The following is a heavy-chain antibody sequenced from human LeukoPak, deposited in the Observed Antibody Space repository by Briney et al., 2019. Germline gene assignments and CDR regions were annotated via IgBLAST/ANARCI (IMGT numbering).Heavy chain of an antibody. V-gene: IGHV3-66*01. Sequence: GGSLRLSCAASGFTVSSNYMSWVRQAPGKGLEWVSVIYSGGSTYYADSVKGRFTISRDNSENTLYLQMNSLRAEDTALYYCAGAYGYNYFHYWGQGTLVTVSS. CDR1: GFTVSSNY. CDR3: AGAYGYNYFHY. J-gene: IGHJ4*02. D-gene: IGHD5-12*01. CDR2: IYSGGST.